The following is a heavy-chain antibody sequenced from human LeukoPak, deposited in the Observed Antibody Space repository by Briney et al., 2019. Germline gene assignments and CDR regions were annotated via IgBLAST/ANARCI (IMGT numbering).Heavy chain of an antibody. Sequence: ASVKVSCKASVYTFTNFYIHWVRQAPGQGLEWMGWMNPKSGDTSYAREFQDRVTMTRDTSLSTAYMELSWLRSDDTAVYFCARRPMTCIITDCYIDYWGQGTLVTVSS. CDR1: VYTFTNFY. D-gene: IGHD3-10*01. J-gene: IGHJ4*02. CDR2: MNPKSGDT. CDR3: ARRPMTCIITDCYIDY. V-gene: IGHV1-2*02.